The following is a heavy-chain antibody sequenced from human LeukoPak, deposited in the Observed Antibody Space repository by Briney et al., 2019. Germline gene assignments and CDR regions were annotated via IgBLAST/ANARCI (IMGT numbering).Heavy chain of an antibody. CDR1: GYTFTSYG. Sequence: ASVKVSCKASGYTFTSYGISWVRQAPGQGLERMGWISAYNGNTNYAQKLQGRVTMTTDTSTSTAYMELRSLRSDDTAVYYCARQTYYYDSSGQTMYYFDYWGQGTLVTVSS. CDR3: ARQTYYYDSSGQTMYYFDY. D-gene: IGHD3-22*01. J-gene: IGHJ4*02. V-gene: IGHV1-18*01. CDR2: ISAYNGNT.